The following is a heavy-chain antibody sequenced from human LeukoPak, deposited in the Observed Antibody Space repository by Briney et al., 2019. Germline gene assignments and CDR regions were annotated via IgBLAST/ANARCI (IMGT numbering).Heavy chain of an antibody. Sequence: PGGSLRLSCSASGFTFGDYAMNWVRQAPGKGLEWVGFIRSKAYGGTTEYAASVEGRFTISRDDSKSIAYLQMNSLKTEDTAVYYCTPYYHDSSYYYYGMDVWGQGTTVTVSS. D-gene: IGHD3-22*01. CDR1: GFTFGDYA. CDR2: IRSKAYGGTT. J-gene: IGHJ6*02. CDR3: TPYYHDSSYYYYGMDV. V-gene: IGHV3-49*04.